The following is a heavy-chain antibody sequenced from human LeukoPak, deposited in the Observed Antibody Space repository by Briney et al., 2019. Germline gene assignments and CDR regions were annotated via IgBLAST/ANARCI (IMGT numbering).Heavy chain of an antibody. CDR3: AGLRDWNGPFDY. CDR2: IYYSGST. D-gene: IGHD1-1*01. Sequence: SETLSLTCTVSGGSISSYYWSWIRQPPGKGLEWIGYIYYSGSTNYNPSLKSRVTISVDTSKNQFSLKLSSVTAADTAVYYCAGLRDWNGPFDYWGQGTLVTVSS. CDR1: GGSISSYY. V-gene: IGHV4-59*08. J-gene: IGHJ4*02.